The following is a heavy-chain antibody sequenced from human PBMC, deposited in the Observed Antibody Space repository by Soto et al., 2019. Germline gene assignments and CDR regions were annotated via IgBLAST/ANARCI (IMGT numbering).Heavy chain of an antibody. CDR2: IYWDDNK. CDR3: AHLTMIRGVTYQYFFDS. CDR1: GFSLSTSKVG. D-gene: IGHD3-10*01. J-gene: IGHJ4*02. Sequence: QITLKESGPTLVKPTQTLTLTCTLSGFSLSTSKVGVGWIRQPPGKALEWLTLIYWDDNKHYSPSLKSRLTIAKDTSKNQVVLTMTNMDPVYTATYYCAHLTMIRGVTYQYFFDSWGQGSLVTFSS. V-gene: IGHV2-5*02.